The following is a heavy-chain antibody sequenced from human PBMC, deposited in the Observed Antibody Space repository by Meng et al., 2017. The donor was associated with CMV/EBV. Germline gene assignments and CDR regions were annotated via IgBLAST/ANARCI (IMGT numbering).Heavy chain of an antibody. D-gene: IGHD3-10*01. J-gene: IGHJ4*02. CDR3: ASVQGLGVS. V-gene: IGHV4-61*02. Sequence: QVQLQESGPGLVKPSQTLPLTCTVSGGSISSGSYYWSWIRQPAGKGLEWIGRIYTSGSTNYNPSLKSRVTISVDTSKNQFSLKLSSVTAADTAVYYCASVQGLGVSWGQGTLVTVSS. CDR1: GGSISSGSYY. CDR2: IYTSGST.